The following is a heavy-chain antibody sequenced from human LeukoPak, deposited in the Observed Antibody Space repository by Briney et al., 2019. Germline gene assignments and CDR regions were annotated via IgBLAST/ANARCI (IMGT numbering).Heavy chain of an antibody. CDR1: RFTFNSYA. CDR3: ARNENSGWGYFDY. J-gene: IGHJ4*02. D-gene: IGHD5-12*01. V-gene: IGHV3-23*01. CDR2: IGGSNGIT. Sequence: PGGSLRLSCAASRFTFNSYAMSWVRQAPGKGLEWVSVIGGSNGITSYVGSVKGRFTISRDNSKDTLYLQMNSLRAEDTAVYYCARNENSGWGYFDYWGQGTLVTVSS.